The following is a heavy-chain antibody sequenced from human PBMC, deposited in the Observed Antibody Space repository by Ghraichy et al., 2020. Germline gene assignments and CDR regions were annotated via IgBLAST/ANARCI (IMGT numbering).Heavy chain of an antibody. J-gene: IGHJ5*02. V-gene: IGHV4-31*03. CDR3: ARWFDLGESRLGFDP. CDR2: IYYSGNT. Sequence: SETLSLTCTVSGGTIRSDGYYWGWIRQHPGKGLEWIGYIYYSGNTYYNPSLKSRVTMSVDTSKNQFSLKLSSVTAADTAVYYCARWFDLGESRLGFDPWGQGTLVTVSS. D-gene: IGHD3-16*01. CDR1: GGTIRSDGYY.